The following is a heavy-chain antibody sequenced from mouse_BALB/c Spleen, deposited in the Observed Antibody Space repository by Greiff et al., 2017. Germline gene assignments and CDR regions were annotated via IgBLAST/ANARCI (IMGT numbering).Heavy chain of an antibody. CDR2: INSNGGST. V-gene: IGHV5-6-2*01. CDR3: ARRDTTYFDY. Sequence: EVKLVESGGGLVKLGGSLKLSCAASGFTFSSYYMSWVRQTPEKRLELVAAINSNGGSTYYPDTVKGRFTISRDNSKNTLYLRMSSLKSEDTALYYCARRDTTYFDYWGQGTTLTVSS. D-gene: IGHD1-1*01. CDR1: GFTFSSYY. J-gene: IGHJ2*01.